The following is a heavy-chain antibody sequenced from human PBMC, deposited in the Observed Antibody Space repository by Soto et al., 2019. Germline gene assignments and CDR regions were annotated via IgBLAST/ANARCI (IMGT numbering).Heavy chain of an antibody. CDR3: ARSTGGLKVATYLFEY. J-gene: IGHJ4*02. CDR1: GFSLSSKGMR. D-gene: IGHD3-16*01. Sequence: SGPTLVNPTQTLTLTCTFSGFSLSSKGMRVSWIRQPPGKALEWLARIDWDDDKFYSPSLRTRLAISKGTSKNQVVLTMTNVDPMDTATYYCARSTGGLKVATYLFEYWGQGTLVTVSS. CDR2: IDWDDDK. V-gene: IGHV2-70*04.